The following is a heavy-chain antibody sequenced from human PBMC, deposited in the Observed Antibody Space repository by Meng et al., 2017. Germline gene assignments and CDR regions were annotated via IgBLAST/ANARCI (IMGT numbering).Heavy chain of an antibody. J-gene: IGHJ4*02. Sequence: EALLAELGGGLIQPWGSLILSCPACVFSVTISYMSWVRQAPGKGLEWVSVIYSGGSTYYADSVKGRFYISRDNSKNTLYLQMNSLRAEDTAVYFCARDSSSGWYHNYWGQGTLVTVSS. V-gene: IGHV3-53*01. CDR3: ARDSSSGWYHNY. CDR2: IYSGGST. D-gene: IGHD6-19*01. CDR1: VFSVTISY.